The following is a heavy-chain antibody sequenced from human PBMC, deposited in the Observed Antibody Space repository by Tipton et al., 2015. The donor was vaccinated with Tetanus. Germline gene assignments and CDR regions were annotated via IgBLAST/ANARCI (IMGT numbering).Heavy chain of an antibody. D-gene: IGHD1/OR15-1a*01. CDR3: ARANNEYPKKGPFDY. V-gene: IGHV4-61*01. Sequence: TLSLTCTVSGSSISRSSHYWTWIRQPPGKEPEWVGYVYHSGATNYHPSLKTRLAISADTSKNQFSLRLTSVTAADTAVYYCARANNEYPKKGPFDYWGQGARVIVSS. CDR2: VYHSGAT. J-gene: IGHJ4*02. CDR1: GSSISRSSHY.